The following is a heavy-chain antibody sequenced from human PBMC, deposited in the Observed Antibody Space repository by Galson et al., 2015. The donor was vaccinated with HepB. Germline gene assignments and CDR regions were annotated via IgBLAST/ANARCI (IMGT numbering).Heavy chain of an antibody. CDR2: ISVYNGNT. V-gene: IGHV1-18*04. Sequence: SVKVSCKASGYTFTSYGISWVRQAPGQGLEWMGWISVYNGNTNYAQKLQGRVTMTTDTSTSTAYMELRSLRSDDTAVYYCARDAPAIVVVPAVNMDVWGQGTTVTVS. D-gene: IGHD2-2*01. J-gene: IGHJ6*02. CDR3: ARDAPAIVVVPAVNMDV. CDR1: GYTFTSYG.